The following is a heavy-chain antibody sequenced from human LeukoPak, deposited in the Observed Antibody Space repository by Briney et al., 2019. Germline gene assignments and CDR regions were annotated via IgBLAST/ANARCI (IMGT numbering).Heavy chain of an antibody. V-gene: IGHV1-18*01. Sequence: ASVKVSCKASGYTFTSYGISWVRQAPGQGLEWMGWINPYNGNTNYTQKLQGRVTMTTDTSTSTAYMELRSLRSDDAAVYYCARDITGSRTPFDPWGQGTLVTASS. CDR3: ARDITGSRTPFDP. CDR1: GYTFTSYG. CDR2: INPYNGNT. J-gene: IGHJ5*02. D-gene: IGHD1-20*01.